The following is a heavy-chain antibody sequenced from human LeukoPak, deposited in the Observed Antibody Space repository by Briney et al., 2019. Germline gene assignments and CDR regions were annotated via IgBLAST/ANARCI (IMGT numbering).Heavy chain of an antibody. V-gene: IGHV7-4-1*02. Sequence: GASVKVSCKASGFTFTGYYMHWVRQAPGKGLEGMGWINTDTGNPAYARGFTGRFVFSLDTSVSTAYLQISSLKREDTAIYYCARAGDCTGGTCNNWFAPWGQGTLVTVSS. CDR2: INTDTGNP. CDR3: ARAGDCTGGTCNNWFAP. J-gene: IGHJ5*02. CDR1: GFTFTGYY. D-gene: IGHD2-15*01.